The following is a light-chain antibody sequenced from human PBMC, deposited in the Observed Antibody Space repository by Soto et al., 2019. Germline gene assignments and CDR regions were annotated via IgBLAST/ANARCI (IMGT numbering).Light chain of an antibody. Sequence: VLTQSPVTLSFSPWERATLSCRAGQSVSSNYLAWYQQKPGQAPRLLIYGASTRATGIPARFSGSGSGTDFTLTISSLEPEDFAVYYCQQRSDWPITFGQGTRLEIK. CDR3: QQRSDWPIT. J-gene: IGKJ5*01. CDR1: QSVSSNY. V-gene: IGKV3-11*01. CDR2: GAS.